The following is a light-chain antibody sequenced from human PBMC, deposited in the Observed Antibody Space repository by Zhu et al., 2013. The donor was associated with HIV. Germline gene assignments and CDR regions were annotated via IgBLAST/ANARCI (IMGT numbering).Light chain of an antibody. J-gene: IGLJ2*01. CDR1: SSNIGGNY. V-gene: IGLV1-47*01. Sequence: QSVLTQPPSASGTPGQRVTISCSGSSSNIGGNYVYWYQQLPGTAPKLLIYRNIQRPSGVPDRFSGSKSGTSASLAISGLRSEDEAGYYCAAWDDSLSVVVFGGGTKLTV. CDR3: AAWDDSLSVVV. CDR2: RNI.